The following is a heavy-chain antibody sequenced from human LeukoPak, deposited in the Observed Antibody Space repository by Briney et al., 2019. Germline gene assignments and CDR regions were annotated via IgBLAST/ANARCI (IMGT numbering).Heavy chain of an antibody. V-gene: IGHV3-74*01. CDR1: GFTFDDYA. D-gene: IGHD2-2*01. CDR3: ARGVAMPDY. CDR2: INSDGSST. Sequence: GGSLRLSCAASGFTFDDYAMHWVRQAPGKGLVWVSRINSDGSSTSYADSVKGRFTISRDNAKNTLYLQMNSLRAEDTAVYYCARGVAMPDYWGQGTLVTVSS. J-gene: IGHJ4*02.